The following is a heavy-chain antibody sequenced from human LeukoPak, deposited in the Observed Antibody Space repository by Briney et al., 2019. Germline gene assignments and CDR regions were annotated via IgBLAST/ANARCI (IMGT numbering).Heavy chain of an antibody. Sequence: KPSETLFLTCAVYGGSFSGYYWSWIRQPPGKGLEWIGEINHSGSTNYNPSLKSRVTISVDTSKNQFSLKLSSVTAADTAVYYCARGRGYYDSSGYSYYFDYWGQGTLVTVSS. CDR1: GGSFSGYY. J-gene: IGHJ4*02. CDR2: INHSGST. CDR3: ARGRGYYDSSGYSYYFDY. V-gene: IGHV4-34*01. D-gene: IGHD3-22*01.